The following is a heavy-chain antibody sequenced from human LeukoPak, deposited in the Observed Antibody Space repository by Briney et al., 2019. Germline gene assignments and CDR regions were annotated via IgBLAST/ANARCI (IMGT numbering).Heavy chain of an antibody. CDR1: GGSFSGYY. Sequence: SETLSLTCAVYGGSFSGYYWSWIRQPPGKGLEWIGEINHSGSTNYNPSLKSRVTISVDTSKNQFSLKLSSVTAADTAVYFCARGQTRDCWNGYLGYYFDYWGQGTLVTVSS. CDR3: ARGQTRDCWNGYLGYYFDY. V-gene: IGHV4-34*01. CDR2: INHSGST. J-gene: IGHJ4*02. D-gene: IGHD3-3*01.